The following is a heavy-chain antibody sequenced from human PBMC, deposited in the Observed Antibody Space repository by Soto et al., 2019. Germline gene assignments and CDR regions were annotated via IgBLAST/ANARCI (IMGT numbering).Heavy chain of an antibody. Sequence: PSETLSLTCTVSGGSISSGDYYWRWIRPPPGKGLEWIGYIYYSGSTYYNPSLKSRVTISVDTSKNQFSLKLSSVTAADTAVYYCAREVRLWFGVFRFDPWGQGTLVTVSS. CDR2: IYYSGST. V-gene: IGHV4-30-4*01. CDR3: AREVRLWFGVFRFDP. J-gene: IGHJ5*02. CDR1: GGSISSGDYY. D-gene: IGHD3-10*01.